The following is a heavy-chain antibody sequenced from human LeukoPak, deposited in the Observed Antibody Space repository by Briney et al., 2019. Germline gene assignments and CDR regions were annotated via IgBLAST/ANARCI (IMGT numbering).Heavy chain of an antibody. D-gene: IGHD6-13*01. J-gene: IGHJ3*02. CDR2: ISAYNGNT. CDR3: ARDISARPIAAAGTGAFDI. CDR1: GYTFTSYG. Sequence: GASVKVSCKASGYTFTSYGISWVRQAPGQGLEWMGWISAYNGNTNYAQKLQGRVTMTTDTSTSTAYMELRGLRSDDTAVYYCARDISARPIAAAGTGAFDIWGQGTMVTVSS. V-gene: IGHV1-18*01.